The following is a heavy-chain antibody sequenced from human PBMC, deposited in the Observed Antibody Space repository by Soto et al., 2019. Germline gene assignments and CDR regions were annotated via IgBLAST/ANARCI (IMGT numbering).Heavy chain of an antibody. CDR1: VSSFSSYW. D-gene: IGHD1-26*01. CDR3: ARENSGSYYPMSYYYYGMDV. J-gene: IGHJ6*02. CDR2: INGYGSST. Sequence: GGSLRLSCAASVSSFSSYWMQWVRQVPGNCLVWVSRINGYGSSTSYSYCVKGRFTISRYXAKNTLYRQMNILRAEDKAVYYCARENSGSYYPMSYYYYGMDVGGQGITVTVSS. V-gene: IGHV3-74*01.